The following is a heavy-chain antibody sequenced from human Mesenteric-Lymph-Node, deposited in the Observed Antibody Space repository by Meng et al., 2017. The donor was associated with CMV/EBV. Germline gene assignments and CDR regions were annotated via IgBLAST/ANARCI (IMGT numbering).Heavy chain of an antibody. CDR1: GGSISSSSYY. J-gene: IGHJ4*02. CDR2: IYHSGST. Sequence: QLQLQESGPGLVKPSETLSLTCTVSGGSISSSSYYWGWIRQPPGKGLEWIGSIYHSGSTYYNPSLKSRVTISVDTSKNQFSLKLSSVTAADTAVYYCARDGDYYDSSGYNPFDYWGQGTLVTVSS. D-gene: IGHD3-22*01. V-gene: IGHV4-39*07. CDR3: ARDGDYYDSSGYNPFDY.